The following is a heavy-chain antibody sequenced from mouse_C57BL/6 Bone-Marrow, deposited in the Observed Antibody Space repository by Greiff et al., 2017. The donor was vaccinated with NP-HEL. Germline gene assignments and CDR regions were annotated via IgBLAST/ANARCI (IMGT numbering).Heavy chain of an antibody. J-gene: IGHJ1*03. Sequence: EVKLLESGGGLVQPGGSLKLSCAASGFTFSDYGMAWVRQAPRKGPEWVAFISNLAYSIYYADTVTGRFTISRENAKNTLYLEMSSLRSEDTAMYYCAGRENYYGSSFYWYFDVWGTGTTVTVSS. CDR3: AGRENYYGSSFYWYFDV. D-gene: IGHD1-1*01. CDR2: ISNLAYSI. CDR1: GFTFSDYG. V-gene: IGHV5-15*01.